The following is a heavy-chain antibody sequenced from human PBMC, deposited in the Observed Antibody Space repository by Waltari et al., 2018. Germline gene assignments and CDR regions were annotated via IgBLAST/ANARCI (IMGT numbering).Heavy chain of an antibody. V-gene: IGHV4-39*01. CDR2: INYSGST. CDR1: GGSISSSSYY. Sequence: QLQLQESGPGLVKPSETLSLTCTVSGGSISSSSYYWGWIRQPPGKGLEGMGSINYSGSTYYNPSLKSRVTISVNTSKNQFSLKRSSVTAADTAVYYCARRIAAAGYYYFDYWGQGTLVTVSS. D-gene: IGHD6-13*01. J-gene: IGHJ4*02. CDR3: ARRIAAAGYYYFDY.